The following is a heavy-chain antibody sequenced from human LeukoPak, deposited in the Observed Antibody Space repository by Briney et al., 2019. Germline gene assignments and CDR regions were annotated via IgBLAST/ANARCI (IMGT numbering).Heavy chain of an antibody. CDR2: ISDSGSST. J-gene: IGHJ4*02. D-gene: IGHD2-2*01. V-gene: IGHV3-23*01. CDR1: GLTFSSYA. CDR3: AKFGVPAATGFDY. Sequence: GGSLRLSCAASGLTFSSYAMSWVRQAPGKWLEWVSAISDSGSSTYYADSVKGRFTISRDNSKNTLYLQMNSLRTEDTAVYYCAKFGVPAATGFDYWGQGTLVTVSS.